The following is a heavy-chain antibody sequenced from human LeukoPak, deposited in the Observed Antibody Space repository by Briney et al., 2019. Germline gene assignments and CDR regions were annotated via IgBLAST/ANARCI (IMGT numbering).Heavy chain of an antibody. CDR1: GGSISSSFYY. Sequence: KPSETLSLTCTVSGGSISSSFYYWGWIRQPPGKGLEWIGSIYYSGSTYYNPSLKSRVTISVDTSKNQFSLKLSSVTAADTAVYYCARPNRLYGSGSDAFDIWGQGTMVTVSS. V-gene: IGHV4-39*01. J-gene: IGHJ3*02. CDR3: ARPNRLYGSGSDAFDI. CDR2: IYYSGST. D-gene: IGHD3-10*01.